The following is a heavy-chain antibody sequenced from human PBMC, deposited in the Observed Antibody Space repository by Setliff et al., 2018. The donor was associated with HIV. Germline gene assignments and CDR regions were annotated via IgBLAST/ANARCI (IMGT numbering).Heavy chain of an antibody. D-gene: IGHD3-10*01. Sequence: SETLSLTCTVYGGFIKNSNYYWGWIRQPPGKGLEWIGNIHYSGSTYYNPSLKSRVTISVDTSKNQFSLKLRSVTAADTAVYYCARHDITLVRGLVWGQGTTVTVSS. CDR1: GGFIKNSNYY. CDR2: IHYSGST. CDR3: ARHDITLVRGLV. V-gene: IGHV4-39*01. J-gene: IGHJ6*02.